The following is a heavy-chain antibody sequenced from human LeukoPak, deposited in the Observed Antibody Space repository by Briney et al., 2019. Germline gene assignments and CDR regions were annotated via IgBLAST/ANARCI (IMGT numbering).Heavy chain of an antibody. J-gene: IGHJ4*02. CDR3: AKSLLRPGY. CDR1: GFPLRNYA. Sequence: GGSLRLSCAASGFPLRNYAMSWVRQAPGKGLEWVSDINGSGSSTYYADSVKGRFTISRDNSKNTLYLQMNSLRAEDTAVYYCAKSLLRPGYWGQGTLVTVSS. V-gene: IGHV3-23*01. CDR2: INGSGSST. D-gene: IGHD3-3*01.